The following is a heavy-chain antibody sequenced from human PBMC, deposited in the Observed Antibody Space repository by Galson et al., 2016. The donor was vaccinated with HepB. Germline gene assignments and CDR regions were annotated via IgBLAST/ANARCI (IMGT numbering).Heavy chain of an antibody. V-gene: IGHV2-5*02. J-gene: IGHJ4*02. CDR1: GFSLNTRGVG. D-gene: IGHD3-22*01. Sequence: PALVKPTQTLTLTCTFSGFSLNTRGVGVGWIRQPPGRALEWLALIYWDDEKRYSPSLRARLTITKDTSKNQVVLTLTNMDPVDTGTYSCARTGGDSSGYPTRVFDYWGQGTLVTGSS. CDR3: ARTGGDSSGYPTRVFDY. CDR2: IYWDDEK.